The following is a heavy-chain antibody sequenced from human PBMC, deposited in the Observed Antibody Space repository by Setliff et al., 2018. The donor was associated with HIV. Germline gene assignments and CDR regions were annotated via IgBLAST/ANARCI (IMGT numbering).Heavy chain of an antibody. D-gene: IGHD3-22*01. CDR3: AREIPYSYGGRGHPL. CDR1: GGSFSDYY. V-gene: IGHV4-34*01. J-gene: IGHJ4*02. CDR2: VNRGRRT. Sequence: SETLSLTCALYGGSFSDYYWSWIRQPPGMGLGWIGEVNRGRRTNYNSSLKSRVTISIDTSRNQFSLTVSSVTAADTAVYYCAREIPYSYGGRGHPLWGQGTLVTVSS.